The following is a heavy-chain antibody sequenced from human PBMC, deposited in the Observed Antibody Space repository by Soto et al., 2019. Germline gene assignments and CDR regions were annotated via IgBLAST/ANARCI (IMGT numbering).Heavy chain of an antibody. Sequence: QVQLVESGGGVVQPGRSLRLSCAASGFTFSSYGMHWVRQAPGKGLEWVAVIWYDGSNKYYADSVKGRFTISRDNSKNRLYLQMNSLRAEDTAVYYYERGGGGLDIVVVPASYYYYYYYMDVWGKGTTVTVSS. J-gene: IGHJ6*03. CDR2: IWYDGSNK. CDR3: ERGGGGLDIVVVPASYYYYYYYMDV. D-gene: IGHD2-2*03. CDR1: GFTFSSYG. V-gene: IGHV3-33*01.